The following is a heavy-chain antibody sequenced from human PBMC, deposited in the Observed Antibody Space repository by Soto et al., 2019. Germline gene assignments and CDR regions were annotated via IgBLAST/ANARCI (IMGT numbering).Heavy chain of an antibody. V-gene: IGHV4-34*01. J-gene: IGHJ4*02. Sequence: QVQLQQWGAGLLKPSETLSLTCAVYGGSFSGYYWSWIRQPPGKGLEWIGEINHSGSTNYNPSLKDRGTMSVATSKNQCSLKLSSVTAADTAVYCCAGERGRHWAMVGVLDYWGQGTLVTVSS. CDR1: GGSFSGYY. CDR3: AGERGRHWAMVGVLDY. D-gene: IGHD1-26*01. CDR2: INHSGST.